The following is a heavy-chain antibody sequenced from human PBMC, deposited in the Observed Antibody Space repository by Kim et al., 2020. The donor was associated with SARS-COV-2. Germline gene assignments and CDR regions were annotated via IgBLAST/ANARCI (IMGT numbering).Heavy chain of an antibody. CDR3: ARVLPGFDWYFDL. CDR2: INTSGNT. Sequence: SETLSLTCTVSADSIYTYYWSWIRQPAGKRLEYIGRINTSGNTNYNPSCQSRVTMSMDTSGTQFSLRLTSVTAAHTAVYYCARVLPGFDWYFDLWPRGTLVPVSS. CDR1: ADSIYTYY. D-gene: IGHD3-16*01. V-gene: IGHV4-4*07. J-gene: IGHJ2*01.